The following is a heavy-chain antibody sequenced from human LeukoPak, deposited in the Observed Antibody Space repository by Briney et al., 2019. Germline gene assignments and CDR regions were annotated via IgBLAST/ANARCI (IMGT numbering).Heavy chain of an antibody. CDR3: ARGCPGGSCYLPPFDY. Sequence: ASVKVSCKASGDTFTSYAMNWVRQAPGQGLEWMGWINAGNGNTKYSQKFQGRVTITRDTSASTAYMELSSLRSEDTAVYYCARGCPGGSCYLPPFDYWGQGTLVTVSS. V-gene: IGHV1-3*01. CDR2: INAGNGNT. J-gene: IGHJ4*02. D-gene: IGHD2-15*01. CDR1: GDTFTSYA.